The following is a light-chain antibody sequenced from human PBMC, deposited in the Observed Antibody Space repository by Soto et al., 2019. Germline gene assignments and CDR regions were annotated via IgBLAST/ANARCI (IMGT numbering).Light chain of an antibody. CDR3: LRYSRSQWT. Sequence: QATYTLSPSVGDIVTTTCRASQSISSLLAWYQQKPVKAPKLLIYDASSLESGPDRMIGGGSARKFTPTTTRLEPEDFASYYCLRYSRSQWTFGQGTKVDVK. CDR2: DAS. V-gene: IGKV1-5*01. CDR1: QSISSL. J-gene: IGKJ1*01.